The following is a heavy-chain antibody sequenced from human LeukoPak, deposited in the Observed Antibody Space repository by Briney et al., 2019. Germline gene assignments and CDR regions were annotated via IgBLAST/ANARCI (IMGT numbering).Heavy chain of an antibody. J-gene: IGHJ4*02. CDR1: GGSISSGSYY. V-gene: IGHV4-61*02. CDR3: ARFEGSTSCYDS. CDR2: IYTSGST. D-gene: IGHD2-2*01. Sequence: SETLSLTFTVSGGSISSGSYYWSWIRQPAGKGLEWIGRIYTSGSTNYNPSLKSRVTISVDTSKNQFSLKLSSVTAADTAVYYCARFEGSTSCYDSWGQGTLVTVSS.